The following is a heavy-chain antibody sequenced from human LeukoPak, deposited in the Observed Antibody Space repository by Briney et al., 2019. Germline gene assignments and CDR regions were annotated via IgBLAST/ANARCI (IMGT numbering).Heavy chain of an antibody. Sequence: PSETLSLTCTVSAGSICSSSYYWGWVRQPPGEGLEWIGSIYYSGSTYYNPSLKSRVTISVDTSKNQFSLKLSSVTAADTAVYYCAREGIQWLVRALNWFDPWGQGTLVTVSS. J-gene: IGHJ5*02. CDR2: IYYSGST. CDR3: AREGIQWLVRALNWFDP. CDR1: AGSICSSSYY. V-gene: IGHV4-39*07. D-gene: IGHD6-19*01.